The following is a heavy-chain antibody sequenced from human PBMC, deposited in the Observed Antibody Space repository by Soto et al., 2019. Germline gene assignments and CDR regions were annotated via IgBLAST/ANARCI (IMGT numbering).Heavy chain of an antibody. CDR3: ARDGRVAARPISPRCYYYGIDV. Sequence: SETLSLTCTVSGGSISSGGYYWSWIRQHPGKGLEWIGYIYYSGSTYYNPSLKSRVTISVDTSKNQFSLKLSSVTAADTAVYYCARDGRVAARPISPRCYYYGIDVWGQVTTGTVSS. CDR1: GGSISSGGYY. D-gene: IGHD2-15*01. V-gene: IGHV4-31*03. J-gene: IGHJ6*02. CDR2: IYYSGST.